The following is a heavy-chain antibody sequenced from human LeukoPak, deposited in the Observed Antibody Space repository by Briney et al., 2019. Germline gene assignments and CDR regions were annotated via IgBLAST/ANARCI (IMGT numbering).Heavy chain of an antibody. J-gene: IGHJ4*02. D-gene: IGHD1-26*01. Sequence: SETLSLTCTVSGDAITSDKYYWGWIRQHPGKGLEWIGEINHSGSTNYNPSLKSRVTISVDTSKNQFSLKLSSVTAADTAVYYCARGGRSYAKARHFDYWGQGTLVTVSS. CDR2: INHSGST. CDR1: GDAITSDKYY. CDR3: ARGGRSYAKARHFDY. V-gene: IGHV4-39*07.